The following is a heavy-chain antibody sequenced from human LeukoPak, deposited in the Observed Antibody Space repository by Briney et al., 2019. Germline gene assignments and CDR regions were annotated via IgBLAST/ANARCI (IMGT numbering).Heavy chain of an antibody. CDR3: ARVEMATISAFDI. CDR2: IYYSGST. CDR1: GGSISSYY. Sequence: SETLSLTCTVSGGSISSYYWSWIRQPPGKGLEWIGYIYYSGSTNYNPSLKSRVTISVDTSKNQFSLKLSSVTAADTAVYCCARVEMATISAFDIWGQGTMVTVSS. V-gene: IGHV4-59*01. J-gene: IGHJ3*02. D-gene: IGHD5-24*01.